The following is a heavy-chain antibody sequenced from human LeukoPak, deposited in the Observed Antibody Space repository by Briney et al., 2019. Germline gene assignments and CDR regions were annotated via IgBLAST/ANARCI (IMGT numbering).Heavy chain of an antibody. Sequence: SVKVSCKASGGTFSSYAISWVRQAPGQGLEWMGRIIPIFGTANYAQKFQGRVTITTDESTSTAYMELSSLRSEDTAVYYCARDSSPEYCGGDCSSYYYDYWGQGTLVTVSS. CDR2: IIPIFGTA. CDR1: GGTFSSYA. J-gene: IGHJ4*02. D-gene: IGHD2-21*02. CDR3: ARDSSPEYCGGDCSSYYYDY. V-gene: IGHV1-69*05.